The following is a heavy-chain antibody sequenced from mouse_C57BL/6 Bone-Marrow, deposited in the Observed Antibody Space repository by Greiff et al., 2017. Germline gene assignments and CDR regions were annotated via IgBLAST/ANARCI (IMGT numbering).Heavy chain of an antibody. CDR3: ARGYDGSSAWFAY. CDR1: GYTFTDYY. V-gene: IGHV1-84*01. J-gene: IGHJ3*01. D-gene: IGHD1-1*01. CDR2: IYPGSGTT. Sequence: VQLQQSGPELVKPGASVKISCKASGYTFTDYYINWVKQRPGQGLEWIGWIYPGSGTTKYNAKFKGKATLTVDTSSSTAYMQLSSLTSEDAAVYFCARGYDGSSAWFAYWGQGTLVTVSA.